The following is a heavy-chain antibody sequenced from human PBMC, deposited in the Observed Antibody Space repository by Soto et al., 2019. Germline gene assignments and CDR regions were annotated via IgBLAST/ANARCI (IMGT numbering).Heavy chain of an antibody. CDR2: ISSSSSYI. V-gene: IGHV3-21*01. D-gene: IGHD3-9*01. CDR1: GFTFSSYS. Sequence: GGSLRLSCAASGFTFSSYSMNWVRQAPGKGLEWVSSISSSSSYIYYADSVKGRFTISRDNAKNSLYLQMNSLRAEDTAVYYCARYYDILTGSTDYYYYYMDVWGKGTTVTVSS. CDR3: ARYYDILTGSTDYYYYYMDV. J-gene: IGHJ6*03.